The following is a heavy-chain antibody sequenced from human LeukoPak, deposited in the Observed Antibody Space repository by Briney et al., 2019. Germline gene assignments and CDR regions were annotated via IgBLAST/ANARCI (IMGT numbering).Heavy chain of an antibody. CDR1: GFTVSSNY. J-gene: IGHJ5*02. V-gene: IGHV3-66*01. D-gene: IGHD1-26*01. CDR3: ARLISGVGGTPGGNWFDP. Sequence: GGSLRLSCAASGFTVSSNYMSWVRQAPGKGLEWVSVIYSGGSTYYADSVKGRFTISRDNSKNTLYLQVNSLRAEDTAVYYCARLISGVGGTPGGNWFDPWGQGSLVSVSS. CDR2: IYSGGST.